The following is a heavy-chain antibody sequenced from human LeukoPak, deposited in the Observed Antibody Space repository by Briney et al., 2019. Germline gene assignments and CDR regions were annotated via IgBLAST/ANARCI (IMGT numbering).Heavy chain of an antibody. J-gene: IGHJ2*01. D-gene: IGHD5-18*01. CDR1: GYTFTSYY. V-gene: IGHV1-46*01. CDR3: ARDWEDTAMVSYWYFDL. CDR2: INPSGGST. Sequence: ASVKVSCKASGYTFTSYYMHWVRQAPGQGLEWMGIINPSGGSTSYAQKFQGRVTMTRDTSTSTVYMELSSLRSDDTAVYYCARDWEDTAMVSYWYFDLWGRGTLVTVSS.